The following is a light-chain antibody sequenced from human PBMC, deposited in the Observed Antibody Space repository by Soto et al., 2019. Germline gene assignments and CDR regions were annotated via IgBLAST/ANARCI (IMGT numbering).Light chain of an antibody. Sequence: EIVMTQSPATLSVSPGERATLSCRASQSVSSNLAWYQYSPGQAPRLLIFGASTRATGIPVRFSGSGSGRQFTLTISSPQSEDFAIYYCHQYNDGPGGTFGQGTKVGIK. CDR1: QSVSSN. CDR2: GAS. V-gene: IGKV3-15*01. CDR3: HQYNDGPGGT. J-gene: IGKJ1*01.